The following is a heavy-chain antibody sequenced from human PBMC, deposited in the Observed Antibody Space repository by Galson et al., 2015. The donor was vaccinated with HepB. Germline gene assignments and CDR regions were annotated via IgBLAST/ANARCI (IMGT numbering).Heavy chain of an antibody. J-gene: IGHJ4*02. V-gene: IGHV5-51*03. CDR1: GYRFTGHW. Sequence: QSGAEVKKPGESLKISCKGSGYRFTGHWIGWVRQMPGKGLELMGIIYPDDSETRYSPPFQGQVTISVDKSISTAYLQWSSLKASDSAMYYCARSFDGYNRNWSFDYWGQGTLVTVSS. CDR3: ARSFDGYNRNWSFDY. CDR2: IYPDDSET. D-gene: IGHD6-13*01.